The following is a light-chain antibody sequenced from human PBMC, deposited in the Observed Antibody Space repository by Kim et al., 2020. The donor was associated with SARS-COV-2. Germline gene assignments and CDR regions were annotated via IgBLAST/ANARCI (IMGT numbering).Light chain of an antibody. Sequence: LGQKLRITCQGDGLRSYYASWYQQKPGQAPVLVIYGKNNRPSGIPDRFSGSSSGNTASLTITGAQAEDEADYYCNSRDSSGNHLGVFGGGTQLTVL. V-gene: IGLV3-19*01. CDR1: GLRSYY. CDR2: GKN. CDR3: NSRDSSGNHLGV. J-gene: IGLJ2*01.